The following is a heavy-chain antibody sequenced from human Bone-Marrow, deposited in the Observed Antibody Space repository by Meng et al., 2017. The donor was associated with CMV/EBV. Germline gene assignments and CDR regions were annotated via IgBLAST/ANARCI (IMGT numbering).Heavy chain of an antibody. V-gene: IGHV3-30*02. CDR2: IRFDGSHK. CDR3: AKLYYYGSGGNY. D-gene: IGHD3-10*01. Sequence: GESLKISRAASGFSFSSYGMHWVRRAPGKGLEWLSFIRFDGSHKFYSDFVKGRFTISRDNSHNTVFLQMNSLRVEDTALYYCAKLYYYGSGGNYWGQGTLVTVSS. J-gene: IGHJ4*02. CDR1: GFSFSSYG.